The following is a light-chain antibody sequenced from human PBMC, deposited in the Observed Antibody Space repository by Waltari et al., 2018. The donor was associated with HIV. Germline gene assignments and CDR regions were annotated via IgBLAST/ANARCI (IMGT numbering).Light chain of an antibody. V-gene: IGKV3-11*01. J-gene: IGKJ4*01. CDR1: QSVSDF. CDR2: DAS. Sequence: EIVLTQSPATLSLSPGERATLSCRANQSVSDFLAWYRQTPGQPSRLLIYDASTRATGTPARFSGSGSGTDFTLTISSLEPEDFAVYYCQQRSHWPLTFGGRTKVEMK. CDR3: QQRSHWPLT.